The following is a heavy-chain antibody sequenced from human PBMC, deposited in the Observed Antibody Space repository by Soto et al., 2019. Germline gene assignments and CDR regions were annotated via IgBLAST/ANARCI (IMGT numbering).Heavy chain of an antibody. V-gene: IGHV4-34*01. CDR3: ARMYSSGWYPLGYYGMAV. D-gene: IGHD6-19*01. CDR2: INHSGST. J-gene: IGHJ6*02. Sequence: SETLSLTCAVYGGSFSGYYWSWIRQPPGKGLEWIGEINHSGSTNYNPSLKSRVTISVDTSKNQFSLKLSSVTAADTAVYYCARMYSSGWYPLGYYGMAVWGQGTTVTVSS. CDR1: GGSFSGYY.